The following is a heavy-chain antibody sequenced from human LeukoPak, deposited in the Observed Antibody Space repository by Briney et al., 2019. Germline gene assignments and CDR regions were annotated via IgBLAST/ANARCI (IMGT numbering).Heavy chain of an antibody. CDR1: GFTFSTYG. CDR3: ARAGNIRFDY. V-gene: IGHV3-23*01. Sequence: GGSLRLSCAASGFTFSTYGMSWVRQAPGKGLEWVSSISGSGGRTYFADSVRGRFTISRDNSKNTLYLQMNSLRAEDTAVYYCARAGNIRFDYWGQGTLVTVSS. D-gene: IGHD1/OR15-1a*01. CDR2: ISGSGGRT. J-gene: IGHJ4*02.